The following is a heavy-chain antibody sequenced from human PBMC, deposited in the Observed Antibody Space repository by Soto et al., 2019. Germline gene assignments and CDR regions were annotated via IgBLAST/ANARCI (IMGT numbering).Heavy chain of an antibody. Sequence: QVQLVQSGAEVKEPGSSVKVSCKASGGTFRTFAISWVRQAPGQGPEWMGGIIPVFGTPNYAQKFQGRVTITADEITSTAYMELSSLRSEDTAVYYCSRVGSTMIRGPLVYGLDVWGQGTPVSVSS. CDR3: SRVGSTMIRGPLVYGLDV. D-gene: IGHD3-10*01. CDR2: IIPVFGTP. V-gene: IGHV1-69*01. CDR1: GGTFRTFA. J-gene: IGHJ6*02.